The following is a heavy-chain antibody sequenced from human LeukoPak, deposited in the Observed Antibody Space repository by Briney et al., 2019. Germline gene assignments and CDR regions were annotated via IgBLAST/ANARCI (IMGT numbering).Heavy chain of an antibody. J-gene: IGHJ4*02. CDR1: GFTFSSYA. CDR2: INWNGGST. D-gene: IGHD3-9*01. Sequence: GGYLRLSCAASGFTFSSYAMSWVRQAPGKGLEWVSGINWNGGSTGYADSVKGRFTISRDNAKNSLYLQMNSLRAEDTALYYCARLGDFGRYFDWLLYLDYWGQGTLVTVSS. V-gene: IGHV3-20*04. CDR3: ARLGDFGRYFDWLLYLDY.